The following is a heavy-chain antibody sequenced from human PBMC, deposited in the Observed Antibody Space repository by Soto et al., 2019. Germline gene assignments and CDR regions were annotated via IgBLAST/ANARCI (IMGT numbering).Heavy chain of an antibody. Sequence: QVQLQESGPGLVRPSQTLSLTCTVSGGSISSGGYYWSWIRQRPGKGLEWIGYIYYSGTTYYNPSLKSRVTISVDKSKNQFSLKLSSVTAADTAVFYCASLSGGTFGSWGQGTLVTVSS. D-gene: IGHD3-10*01. CDR2: IYYSGTT. CDR3: ASLSGGTFGS. J-gene: IGHJ4*02. V-gene: IGHV4-31*03. CDR1: GGSISSGGYY.